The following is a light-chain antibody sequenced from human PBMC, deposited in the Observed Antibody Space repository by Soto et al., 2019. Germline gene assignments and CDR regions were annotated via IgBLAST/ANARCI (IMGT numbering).Light chain of an antibody. J-gene: IGKJ2*01. CDR2: LGS. V-gene: IGKV2-28*01. CDR1: QSLLHSNGYNY. Sequence: DLVMTQSPLSLPVTPGEPASISCRSSQSLLHSNGYNYLDWYLQKPGQSPQLLIYLGSNRASGVPDRFSGSASGTDFTLKISIVEAEDVGVYYCMQALQTPYTFGQGTKLEIK. CDR3: MQALQTPYT.